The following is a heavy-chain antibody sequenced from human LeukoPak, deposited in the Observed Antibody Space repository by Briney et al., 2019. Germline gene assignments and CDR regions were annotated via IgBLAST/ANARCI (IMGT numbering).Heavy chain of an antibody. J-gene: IGHJ6*02. V-gene: IGHV3-33*01. D-gene: IGHD5-12*01. Sequence: GGSLRLSCAASGFTFSSYGMHWVRQAPGKGLEWVAVIWYDGSNKYYADSVKGRFTISRDNSKNTLYLQMNSLRAEDTAVYYCARALQNEWLRNIYYYYYGMDVWGQGTTVTVSS. CDR1: GFTFSSYG. CDR3: ARALQNEWLRNIYYYYYGMDV. CDR2: IWYDGSNK.